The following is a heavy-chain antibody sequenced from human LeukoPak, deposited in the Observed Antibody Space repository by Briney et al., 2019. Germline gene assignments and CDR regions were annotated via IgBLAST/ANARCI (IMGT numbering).Heavy chain of an antibody. D-gene: IGHD2-2*02. CDR1: GYTFTSYY. Sequence: ASVKVSCKASGYTFTSYYMHWVRQAPGQGLEWMGIINPSGGSTSYAQKFQGRVTITTDESTSTAYMELSSLRSEDTAVYYCARDIVVVPAAIGGDWAFDIWGQGTMVTVSS. V-gene: IGHV1-46*01. CDR3: ARDIVVVPAAIGGDWAFDI. CDR2: INPSGGST. J-gene: IGHJ3*02.